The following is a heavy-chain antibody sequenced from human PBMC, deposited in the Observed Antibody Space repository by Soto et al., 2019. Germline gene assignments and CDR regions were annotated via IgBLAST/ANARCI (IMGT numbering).Heavy chain of an antibody. CDR2: ISTHNGNT. J-gene: IGHJ4*01. CDR3: ARSGNGYDFSPLDY. V-gene: IGHV1-18*01. CDR1: GYSFTSYG. D-gene: IGHD5-12*01. Sequence: QVQLVQSGAELGKPGASVKVSCKASGYSFTSYGFTWVRQAPGQGLEWMGWISTHNGNTNYAQKLQGRVTLTTDISTSTAYMEIESLTSDATAMYYCARSGNGYDFSPLDYWGHGTLVTVSS.